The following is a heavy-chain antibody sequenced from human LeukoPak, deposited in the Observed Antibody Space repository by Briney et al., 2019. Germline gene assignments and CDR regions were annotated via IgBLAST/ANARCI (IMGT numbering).Heavy chain of an antibody. CDR1: GGSISSGGYS. CDR2: IYHSGST. D-gene: IGHD4-23*01. Sequence: SQSLSLTCAVSGGSISSGGYSWSWIRQPPGKGLEWIGYIYHSGSTYYNPSLKSRVTISVDRSKNQFSLKLSSVTAADTAVYYCARQGFYGGNAYYFDYWGQGTLVTVSS. J-gene: IGHJ4*02. V-gene: IGHV4-30-2*01. CDR3: ARQGFYGGNAYYFDY.